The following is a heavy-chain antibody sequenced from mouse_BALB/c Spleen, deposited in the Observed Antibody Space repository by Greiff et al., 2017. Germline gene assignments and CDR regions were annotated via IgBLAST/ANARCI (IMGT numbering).Heavy chain of an antibody. CDR2: ISSGGST. CDR3: ARGGYYYGSSHWYFDV. Sequence: DVHLVESGGGLVKPGGSLKLSCAASGFTFSSYAMSWVRQTPEKRLEWVASISSGGSTYYPDSVKGRFTISRDNARNILYLQMSSLRSEDTAMYYCARGGYYYGSSHWYFDVWGAGTTVTVSS. CDR1: GFTFSSYA. D-gene: IGHD1-1*01. V-gene: IGHV5-6-5*01. J-gene: IGHJ1*01.